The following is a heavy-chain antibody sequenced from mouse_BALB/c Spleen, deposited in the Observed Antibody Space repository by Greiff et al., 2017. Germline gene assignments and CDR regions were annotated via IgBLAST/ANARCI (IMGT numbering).Heavy chain of an antibody. CDR1: GFTFSSYT. D-gene: IGHD2-1*01. Sequence: EVQVVESGGGLVKPGGSLKLSCAASGFTFSSYTMSWVRQTPEKRLEWVATISSGGSYTYYPDSVKGQFTISRDNAKNTLYLQMSSLKSEDTAMYYCTRSYGNYEYFDVWGAGTTVTVSS. CDR2: ISSGGSYT. V-gene: IGHV5-6-4*01. CDR3: TRSYGNYEYFDV. J-gene: IGHJ1*01.